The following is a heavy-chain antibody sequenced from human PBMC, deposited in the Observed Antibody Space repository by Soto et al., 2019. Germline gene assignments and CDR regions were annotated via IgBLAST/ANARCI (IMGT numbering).Heavy chain of an antibody. V-gene: IGHV3-33*01. D-gene: IGHD1-26*01. CDR1: GFTFSSYG. CDR2: IWYDGSNK. Sequence: HPGGSLRLSCAASGFTFSSYGMHWVRQAPGKGLEWVAVIWYDGSNKYYADSVKGRFTISRDNSKNTRYLQMNSLRAEDTAVYYCARGDGIVGATEFDYWGQGTLVTVSS. J-gene: IGHJ4*02. CDR3: ARGDGIVGATEFDY.